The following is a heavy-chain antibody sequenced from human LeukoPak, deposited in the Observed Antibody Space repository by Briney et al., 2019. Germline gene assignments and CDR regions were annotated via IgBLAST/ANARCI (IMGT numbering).Heavy chain of an antibody. CDR1: GFTFSSYA. Sequence: GGSLRLSCAASGFTFSSYAMSWVRQAPGKGLEWVSAISGSGGSTYYADSVKGRFTISRDNSKNTLYLQMNSLRAEDTAVYYCAKDPLSRILRWYFDLWGRGTLVTVSS. D-gene: IGHD4-17*01. CDR2: ISGSGGST. CDR3: AKDPLSRILRWYFDL. V-gene: IGHV3-23*01. J-gene: IGHJ2*01.